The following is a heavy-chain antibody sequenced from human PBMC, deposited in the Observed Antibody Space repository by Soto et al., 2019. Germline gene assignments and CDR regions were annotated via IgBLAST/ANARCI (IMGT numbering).Heavy chain of an antibody. CDR1: GFSLSNARMG. J-gene: IGHJ4*02. Sequence: QVTLKESGPVLVKPTEPLTLTCTVSGFSLSNARMGVSWIRQPPGKALEWLAHIFSNDEKSYSTSLKSRLTIAKDTSKSQVVLTMTNMDPVDTATYYCARSIPVGSSWPPRRYFDYWGQGTLVTVSS. CDR3: ARSIPVGSSWPPRRYFDY. CDR2: IFSNDEK. D-gene: IGHD6-13*01. V-gene: IGHV2-26*01.